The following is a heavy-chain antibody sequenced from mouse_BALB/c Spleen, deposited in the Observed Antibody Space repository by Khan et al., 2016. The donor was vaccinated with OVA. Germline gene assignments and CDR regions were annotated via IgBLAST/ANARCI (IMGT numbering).Heavy chain of an antibody. CDR3: AREEALYYFDY. D-gene: IGHD3-2*02. CDR1: GYIFTSYW. V-gene: IGHV1-76*01. Sequence: VELVESGAELVRPGASVKLSCKTSGYIFTSYWIHWLKQRSGQGLEWIARIYPGTDNTYYNEKLKDKATLTADKSSSTAYMQLGSLKSEDSAVYFCAREEALYYFDYWGQGTTLTVSS. CDR2: IYPGTDNT. J-gene: IGHJ2*01.